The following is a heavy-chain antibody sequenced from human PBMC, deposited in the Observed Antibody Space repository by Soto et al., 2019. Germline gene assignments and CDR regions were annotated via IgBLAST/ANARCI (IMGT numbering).Heavy chain of an antibody. CDR2: IYYSGST. CDR1: GGSISSSSYY. Sequence: SDTLSLTCTVSGGSISSSSYYWGWIRQPPGKGLEWIGSIYYSGSTYYNPSLKSRVTISVDTSKNQFSLKLSSVTAADTAVYYCARQSHRSSWLHFDYWGQGTLVTVS. V-gene: IGHV4-39*01. CDR3: ARQSHRSSWLHFDY. D-gene: IGHD6-13*01. J-gene: IGHJ4*02.